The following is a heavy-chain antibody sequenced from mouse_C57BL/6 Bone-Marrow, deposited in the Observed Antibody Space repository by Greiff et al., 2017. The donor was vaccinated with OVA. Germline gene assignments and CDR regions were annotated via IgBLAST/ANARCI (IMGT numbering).Heavy chain of an antibody. Sequence: QVQLQQPGAELVKPGASVKLSCKASGYTFTSYWMHWVKQRPGQGLEWIGMIHPNSGSTNYNEKLKSKATLTVDKSSSTAYMQLSSLTSEDSAVYYCAREYYDYAWVADWGQGTRVTVTA. V-gene: IGHV1-64*01. CDR2: IHPNSGST. CDR1: GYTFTSYW. D-gene: IGHD2-4*01. J-gene: IGHJ3*01. CDR3: AREYYDYAWVAD.